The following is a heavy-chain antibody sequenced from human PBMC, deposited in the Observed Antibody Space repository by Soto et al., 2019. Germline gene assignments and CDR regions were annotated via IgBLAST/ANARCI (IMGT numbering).Heavy chain of an antibody. CDR2: ISYDGRNK. J-gene: IGHJ4*02. D-gene: IGHD4-17*01. V-gene: IGHV3-30*18. Sequence: QVQVVESGGGVVQPGRSLRLSCAASGIAFSSYGIHWVRQAPGRGLEWVAVISYDGRNKDYADSVKGRFTISRENSKNTLYLQMNSLRAEDTAVYYCGKGGDHPGDYFDYWGQGTLVTVSS. CDR1: GIAFSSYG. CDR3: GKGGDHPGDYFDY.